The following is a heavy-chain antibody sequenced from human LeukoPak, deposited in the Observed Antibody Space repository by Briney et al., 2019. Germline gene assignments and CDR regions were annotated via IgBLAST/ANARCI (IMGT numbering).Heavy chain of an antibody. CDR3: ARVTSGYAGPYYFDY. Sequence: KSSETLSLTCTVSGGSISSYYWSWIRQPPGKGLEWIGYIYYSGSTNYNPSLKSRVTISVDTSKNQFSLKLSSVTAADTAVYYCARVTSGYAGPYYFDYWGQGTLVTVSS. CDR2: IYYSGST. CDR1: GGSISSYY. J-gene: IGHJ4*02. D-gene: IGHD6-25*01. V-gene: IGHV4-59*01.